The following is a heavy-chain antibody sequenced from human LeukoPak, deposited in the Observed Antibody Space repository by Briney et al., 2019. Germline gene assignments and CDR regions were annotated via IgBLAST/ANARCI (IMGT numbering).Heavy chain of an antibody. J-gene: IGHJ3*02. D-gene: IGHD5-18*01. V-gene: IGHV1-2*06. CDR2: INPNSGGT. Sequence: ASVKVSCKASGYTFTGYYMHWVRQAPGQGLEWMGRINPNSGGTNYAQKFQGRVTMTRDTSISTAYMELSRLRSDDTAVYYCARRTNDGYTDAFDIWGQGTMVTVSS. CDR3: ARRTNDGYTDAFDI. CDR1: GYTFTGYY.